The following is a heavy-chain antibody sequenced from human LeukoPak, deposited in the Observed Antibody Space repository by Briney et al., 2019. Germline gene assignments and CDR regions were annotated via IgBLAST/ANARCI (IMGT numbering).Heavy chain of an antibody. J-gene: IGHJ4*02. D-gene: IGHD3-10*01. CDR3: ARSYGSGTYYNPFDY. CDR2: INWNSGSI. Sequence: PGRPLRLSCAASGFNFDDYAMHWVRQAPGKGLEWVSGINWNSGSIGYADSVKGRFTISRDNAKNSLFLQMNSPRAEDMALYYCARSYGSGTYYNPFDYWGQGTLVTVSS. V-gene: IGHV3-9*03. CDR1: GFNFDDYA.